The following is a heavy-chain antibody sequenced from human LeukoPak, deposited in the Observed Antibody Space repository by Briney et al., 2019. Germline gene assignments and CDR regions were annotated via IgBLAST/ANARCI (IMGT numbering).Heavy chain of an antibody. CDR3: ARRAGEYSHPYDY. J-gene: IGHJ4*02. Sequence: GGSLRLSCTVSGFTVSSNSWSWVRQAPGKGLEWVSFIYSGGNTRYSDSVTGRFTISRDNSKNTLYLQMNSLRAEDTAIYYCARRAGEYSHPYDYWGQGTLVTVSS. D-gene: IGHD2-15*01. CDR1: GFTVSSNS. CDR2: IYSGGNT. V-gene: IGHV3-53*01.